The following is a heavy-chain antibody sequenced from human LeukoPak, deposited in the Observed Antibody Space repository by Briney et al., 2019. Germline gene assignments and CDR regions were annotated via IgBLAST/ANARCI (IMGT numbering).Heavy chain of an antibody. CDR1: GYTFTAYY. D-gene: IGHD3-10*01. J-gene: IGHJ3*02. CDR3: ARDWGHSGAFDI. Sequence: ASVKVSCKASGYTFTAYYMHWVRQAPGQGLEWMGWINPNSGGTNYAQKFQGRVTMTRDTSISTAYMELSRLRSDDTAVYYCARDWGHSGAFDIWGQGTMVTVSS. CDR2: INPNSGGT. V-gene: IGHV1-2*02.